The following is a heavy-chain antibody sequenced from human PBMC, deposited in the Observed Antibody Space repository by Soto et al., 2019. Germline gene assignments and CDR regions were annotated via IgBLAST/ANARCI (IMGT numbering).Heavy chain of an antibody. CDR3: ASPGTATSHYYYGMDV. CDR1: GGTFSSYT. J-gene: IGHJ6*04. Sequence: QVQLVQSGAEVKKPGSSVKVSCKASGGTFSSYTISWVRQAPGQGLEWMGRIIPILGIANYAQKFQGRVTITAHKATSTTYKERSSRRCEDTALYYCASPGTATSHYYYGMDVWGKGTTVTVSS. V-gene: IGHV1-69*02. D-gene: IGHD5-18*01. CDR2: IIPILGIA.